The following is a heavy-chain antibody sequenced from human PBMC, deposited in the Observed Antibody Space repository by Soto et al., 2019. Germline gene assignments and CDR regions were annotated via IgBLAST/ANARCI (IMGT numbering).Heavy chain of an antibody. Sequence: LSLTCTVSGGSISSSSYYWGWIRQPPGKGLEWIGSIYYSGSTYYNPSLKSRVTISVDTSKNQFSLKLSSVTAADTAVYYCARGDGYKTLDYWGQGTLVTVSS. J-gene: IGHJ4*02. CDR1: GGSISSSSYY. V-gene: IGHV4-39*01. CDR3: ARGDGYKTLDY. D-gene: IGHD5-12*01. CDR2: IYYSGST.